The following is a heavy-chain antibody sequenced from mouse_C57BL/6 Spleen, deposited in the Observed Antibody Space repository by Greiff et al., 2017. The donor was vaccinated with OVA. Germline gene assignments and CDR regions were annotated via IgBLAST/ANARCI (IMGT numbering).Heavy chain of an antibody. CDR3: ARDRSYGNYEEGYFDV. CDR2: ISYDGSN. CDR1: GYSITSGYY. V-gene: IGHV3-6*01. D-gene: IGHD2-10*02. J-gene: IGHJ1*03. Sequence: EVKLQESGPGLVKPSQSLSLTCSVTGYSITSGYYWNWIRQFPGNKLEWMGYISYDGSNNYNPSLKNRISITRDTSKNQFFLKLNSVTTEDTATYYCARDRSYGNYEEGYFDVWGTGTTVTVSS.